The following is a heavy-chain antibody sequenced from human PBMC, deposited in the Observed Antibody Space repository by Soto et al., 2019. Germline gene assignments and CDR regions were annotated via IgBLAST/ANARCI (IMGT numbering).Heavy chain of an antibody. CDR1: GFTFSSYG. Sequence: SLRLSCAASGFTFSSYGMHWVRQAPGKGLEWVAIIWYDGSNKYYADSVKGRFTISRDNSKNTLYLQMNSLRAEDTAVYYCARAVYLGELSFYFDYWGQGTLVTVSS. D-gene: IGHD3-16*02. V-gene: IGHV3-33*01. CDR3: ARAVYLGELSFYFDY. CDR2: IWYDGSNK. J-gene: IGHJ4*02.